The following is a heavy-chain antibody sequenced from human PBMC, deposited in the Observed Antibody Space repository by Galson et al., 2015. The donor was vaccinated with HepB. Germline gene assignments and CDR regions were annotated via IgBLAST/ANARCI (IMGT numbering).Heavy chain of an antibody. V-gene: IGHV2-5*02. D-gene: IGHD5-24*01. CDR1: GFSLSTSGVG. CDR2: IYWDDDK. J-gene: IGHJ4*02. Sequence: PALVNPTQTLTLTCTFSGFSLSTSGVGVGWIRQPPGKALEWLALIYWDDDKRYSPSLKSRLTITKDTSKNQVVLTMTNMDPVDTATYYCAHRLEMNTLWNFGYFNYWGRGTLVTVSS. CDR3: AHRLEMNTLWNFGYFNY.